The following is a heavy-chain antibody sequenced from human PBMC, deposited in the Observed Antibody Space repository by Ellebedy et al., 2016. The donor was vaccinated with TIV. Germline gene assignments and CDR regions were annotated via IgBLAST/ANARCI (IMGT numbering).Heavy chain of an antibody. CDR3: VRGALYNLDP. CDR2: VYYTVAT. Sequence: MPGGSLRLSCTVSGASIAGTISDHSWSWIRQPPGKGLEWTGYVYYTVATNYNPSFSSRVTMSLDSPNKQFSLSLTSVTAADTAVYYCVRGALYNLDPWGQGTLVTVSS. J-gene: IGHJ5*02. V-gene: IGHV4-61*08. D-gene: IGHD5-24*01. CDR1: GASIAGTISDHS.